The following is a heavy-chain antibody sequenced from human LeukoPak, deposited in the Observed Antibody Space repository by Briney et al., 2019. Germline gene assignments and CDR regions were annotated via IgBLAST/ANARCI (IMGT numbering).Heavy chain of an antibody. CDR3: TTEVVVTSYFDF. CDR1: GFDFSDAW. J-gene: IGHJ4*01. D-gene: IGHD2-21*02. V-gene: IGHV3-15*05. Sequence: GGSLRLSCATSGFDFSDAWMSWVRQAPGKGLEWVGRIKRKTHGGTTQYGAPVKGRFAISRDDSKNTLYLQMNSLTTDDTGVYFCTTEVVVTSYFDFWGHGALVTVSS. CDR2: IKRKTHGGTT.